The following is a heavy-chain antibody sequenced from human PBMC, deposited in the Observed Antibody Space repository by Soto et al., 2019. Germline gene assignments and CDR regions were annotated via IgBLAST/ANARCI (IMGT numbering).Heavy chain of an antibody. CDR1: GFTFSSYW. D-gene: IGHD2-15*01. V-gene: IGHV3-7*01. CDR3: ARMCRDIVVVVAENWFDP. CDR2: IKQDGSEK. Sequence: GGSLRLSCAASGFTFSSYWMSWVRQAPGKGLEWVANIKQDGSEKYYVDSVKGRFTISRDNAKNSLYLQMNSLRAEDTAVYYCARMCRDIVVVVAENWFDPWGQGTLVTVSS. J-gene: IGHJ5*02.